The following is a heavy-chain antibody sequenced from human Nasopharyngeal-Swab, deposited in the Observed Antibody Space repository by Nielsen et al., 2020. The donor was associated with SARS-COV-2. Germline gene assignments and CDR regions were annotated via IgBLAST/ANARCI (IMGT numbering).Heavy chain of an antibody. Sequence: ASVKVSCKASGDTFTSYDINWVRQDTGQGLEGMGWMKPNSGNTGYAQKFQGRVTMTRNTSISTAYMELSSLRSEDTAVYYCARGLSRRRLLPTYYFDYWGQGTLVTVSS. CDR2: MKPNSGNT. V-gene: IGHV1-8*01. CDR1: GDTFTSYD. J-gene: IGHJ4*02. D-gene: IGHD3-10*01. CDR3: ARGLSRRRLLPTYYFDY.